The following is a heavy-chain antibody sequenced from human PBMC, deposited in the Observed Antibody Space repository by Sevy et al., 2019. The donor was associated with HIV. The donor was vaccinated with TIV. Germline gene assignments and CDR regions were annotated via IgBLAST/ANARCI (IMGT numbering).Heavy chain of an antibody. J-gene: IGHJ4*02. CDR3: ARVRGSGWYGGDY. D-gene: IGHD6-19*01. CDR2: INWNGGST. CDR1: GFTFDDYG. V-gene: IGHV3-20*04. Sequence: GGSLRLYCAASGFTFDDYGMSWVRQAPGKGLECVSGINWNGGSTGYADSVKGRFTISRDNAKNSLYLQMNSLRAEDTALYYCARVRGSGWYGGDYWGQGTLVTVSS.